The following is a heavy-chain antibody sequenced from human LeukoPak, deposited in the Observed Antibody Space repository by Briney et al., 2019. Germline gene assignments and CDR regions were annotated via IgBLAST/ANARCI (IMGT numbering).Heavy chain of an antibody. Sequence: GGSLRLSCAASGFTFSTYTMNLVRQAPGKGLEWVSSISSSSSYIYYADSVKGRFTISRDNAKNSLYLQMNSLRAEDTAVYYCAREDLYPDAFDIWGQGTMVTVSS. CDR3: AREDLYPDAFDI. CDR2: ISSSSSYI. CDR1: GFTFSTYT. V-gene: IGHV3-21*01. J-gene: IGHJ3*02.